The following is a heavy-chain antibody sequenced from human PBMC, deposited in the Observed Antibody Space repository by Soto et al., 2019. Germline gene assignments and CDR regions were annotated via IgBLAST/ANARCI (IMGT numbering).Heavy chain of an antibody. CDR2: IQSDGSST. J-gene: IGHJ4*02. CDR3: AREKAVAGTTFDY. Sequence: GGSLRLSCAASGFSLSSYWMHWVRQVPGKGLVWATRIQSDGSSTNYADSVKGRFTISKDNAKNSLYLQMDSLRVEDTAVYYCAREKAVAGTTFDYWGQGT. CDR1: GFSLSSYW. D-gene: IGHD6-19*01. V-gene: IGHV3-74*01.